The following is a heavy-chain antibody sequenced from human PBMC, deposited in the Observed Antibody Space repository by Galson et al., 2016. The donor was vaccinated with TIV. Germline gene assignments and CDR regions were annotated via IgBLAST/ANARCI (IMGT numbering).Heavy chain of an antibody. D-gene: IGHD3-22*01. CDR2: IYYTGST. CDR1: GGSINSDLYY. V-gene: IGHV4-39*01. J-gene: IGHJ3*02. Sequence: ETLSLTCTVSGGSINSDLYYWAWIRQPPGKGLEWIATIYYTGSTYYNPSLKSRVSISMDTLKNQFSLKLSSVTAADTAVYYCARRTHYDSSGYSDAFDIWGQGTMVPVSS. CDR3: ARRTHYDSSGYSDAFDI.